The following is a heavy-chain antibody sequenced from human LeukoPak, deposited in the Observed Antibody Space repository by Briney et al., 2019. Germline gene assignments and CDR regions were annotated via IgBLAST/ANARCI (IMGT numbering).Heavy chain of an antibody. J-gene: IGHJ4*02. CDR3: AHIVATLEGVDY. CDR2: ISYDGSNK. CDR1: GFTSSSYG. D-gene: IGHD5-12*01. Sequence: GGSLRLSCAASGFTSSSYGMHWVRQAPGKGLEWVAVISYDGSNKYYADSVKGRFTISRDNSKNTLYLQMNSLRAEDTAVYYCAHIVATLEGVDYWGQGTLVTVSS. V-gene: IGHV3-30*03.